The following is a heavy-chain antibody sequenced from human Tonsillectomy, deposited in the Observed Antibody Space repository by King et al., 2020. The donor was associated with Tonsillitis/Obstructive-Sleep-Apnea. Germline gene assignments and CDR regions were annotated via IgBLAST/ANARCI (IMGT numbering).Heavy chain of an antibody. Sequence: QLVQSGTEVKMPGASVKVSCKTSGYTFTTYGITWVRQAPGQGLEWMGWITTYNGHTNYAQQRQGRVTMTTDTSTSTAYMELTSLRSDDTAVYYWAGSIGSSWYFQPFDHWGQGTLVTLSS. CDR3: AGSIGSSWYFQPFDH. CDR2: ITTYNGHT. V-gene: IGHV1-18*01. CDR1: GYTFTTYG. D-gene: IGHD6-13*01. J-gene: IGHJ4*02.